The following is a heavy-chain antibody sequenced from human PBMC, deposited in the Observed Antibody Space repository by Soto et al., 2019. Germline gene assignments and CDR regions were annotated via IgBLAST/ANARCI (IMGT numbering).Heavy chain of an antibody. V-gene: IGHV1-69*13. CDR2: IIPIFGTA. Sequence: ASVNVSCKASGGTFSSYAISWVRQAPGQGLEWMGGIIPIFGTANYAQKFQGRVTITADESTSTAYMELSSLRSEDTAVYYCARAGYCSGGSCYHQPIRYYYYYGMDVWGQGTTVTVSS. J-gene: IGHJ6*02. CDR1: GGTFSSYA. CDR3: ARAGYCSGGSCYHQPIRYYYYYGMDV. D-gene: IGHD2-15*01.